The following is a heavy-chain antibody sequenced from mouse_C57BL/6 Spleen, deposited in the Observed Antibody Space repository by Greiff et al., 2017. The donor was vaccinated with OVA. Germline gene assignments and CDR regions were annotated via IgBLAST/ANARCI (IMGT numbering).Heavy chain of an antibody. D-gene: IGHD1-1*01. CDR2: ISYSGST. CDR1: GYSITSGYD. V-gene: IGHV3-1*01. Sequence: DVKLVESGPGMVKPSQSLSLTCTVTGYSITSGYDWHWIRHFPGNKLEWMGYISYSGSTNYNPSLKSRISITHDTSKNHFFLKLNSVTTEDTATYYCARDNYGSPSWFAYWGQGTLVTVSA. CDR3: ARDNYGSPSWFAY. J-gene: IGHJ3*01.